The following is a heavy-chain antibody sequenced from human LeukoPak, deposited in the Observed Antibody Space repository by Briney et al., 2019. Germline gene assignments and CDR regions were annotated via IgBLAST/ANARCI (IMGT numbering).Heavy chain of an antibody. V-gene: IGHV4-61*02. CDR3: ARAVVNPSLYYYYYYYMDV. J-gene: IGHJ6*03. D-gene: IGHD4-23*01. CDR2: IYTSGST. CDR1: GGSISSGSYY. Sequence: SETLSLTCTVSGGSISSGSYYWSWIRQPAGKGLEWIGRIYTSGSTNYNPSLKSRVTISVDTSKNQFSLKLSSVTAADTAVYYCARAVVNPSLYYYYYYYMDVWGKGTTVTISS.